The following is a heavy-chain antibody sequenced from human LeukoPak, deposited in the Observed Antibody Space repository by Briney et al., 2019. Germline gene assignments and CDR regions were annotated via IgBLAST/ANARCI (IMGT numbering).Heavy chain of an antibody. CDR2: IYYSGSP. D-gene: IGHD4-17*01. Sequence: PSETLSLTCTVSGGSISSYYWSWIRQPPGKGLEWIGYIYYSGSPNYNPSLKSRVTISVDTSKNQFSLKLSSVTAADTAVYYCARLSGGYGEGWSFDYWGQGTLVTVSS. V-gene: IGHV4-59*01. CDR1: GGSISSYY. J-gene: IGHJ4*02. CDR3: ARLSGGYGEGWSFDY.